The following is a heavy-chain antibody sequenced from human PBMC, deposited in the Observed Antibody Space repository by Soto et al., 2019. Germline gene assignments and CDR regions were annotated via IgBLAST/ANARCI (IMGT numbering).Heavy chain of an antibody. CDR3: AGVDGLSSWLRFTAVAGSFDY. J-gene: IGHJ4*02. V-gene: IGHV3-74*01. CDR2: INSDGSST. CDR1: GFTFSSYW. D-gene: IGHD5-12*01. Sequence: SLRLSCAASGFTFSSYWMHWVRQAPGKGLVWVSRINSDGSSTSYADSVKGRFTISRDNAKNTLYLQMNSLRAEDTAVYYCAGVDGLSSWLRFTAVAGSFDYWGQGTLVTVS.